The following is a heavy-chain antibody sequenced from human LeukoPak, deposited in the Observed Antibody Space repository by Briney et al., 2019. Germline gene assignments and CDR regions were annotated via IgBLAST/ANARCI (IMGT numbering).Heavy chain of an antibody. Sequence: GSLRLSCAASGFTFSSYAMSWIRQPPGKGLEWIGYIYYSGSTNYNPSLKSRVTISVDTSKNQFSLKLSSVTAADTAVYYCARQDDYGDYVDDWGQGTMVTVSS. J-gene: IGHJ3*01. CDR1: GFTFSSYA. CDR3: ARQDDYGDYVDD. CDR2: IYYSGST. D-gene: IGHD4-17*01. V-gene: IGHV4-59*08.